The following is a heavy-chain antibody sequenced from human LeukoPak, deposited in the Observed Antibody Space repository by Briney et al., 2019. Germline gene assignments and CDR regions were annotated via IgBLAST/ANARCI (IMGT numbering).Heavy chain of an antibody. Sequence: SENVSCKPSGYTFTSYCIRWVRQPAAQGHEWMGWISAYNGNTNYAQKLQGRVTMTTDTSTSTGYMELRSLRSDDTAVYYCARAKGYCSGGSCYYYMDVWGKGTTVTVSS. J-gene: IGHJ6*03. V-gene: IGHV1-18*01. CDR3: ARAKGYCSGGSCYYYMDV. CDR1: GYTFTSYC. CDR2: ISAYNGNT. D-gene: IGHD2-15*01.